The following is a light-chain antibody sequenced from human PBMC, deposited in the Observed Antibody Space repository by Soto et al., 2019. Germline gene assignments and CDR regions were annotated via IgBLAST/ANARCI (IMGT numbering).Light chain of an antibody. CDR2: GAS. CDR1: QGVSSN. CDR3: QQYNNFRWT. Sequence: DRVVTRSPATLSVSPGERAPLSCRASQGVSSNLAWYQQKPGQAPRLLIYGASTRATGIPARFSGSGSGTEFTLTISSLQSEDFAVYYCQQYNNFRWTFGQGTKVDIK. V-gene: IGKV3-15*01. J-gene: IGKJ1*01.